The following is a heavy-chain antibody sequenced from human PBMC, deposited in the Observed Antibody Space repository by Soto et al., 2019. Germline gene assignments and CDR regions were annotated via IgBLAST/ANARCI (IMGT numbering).Heavy chain of an antibody. D-gene: IGHD5-12*01. CDR1: GGTYSIYA. V-gene: IGHV1-69*12. CDR3: ARDLGSGYDPGDY. CDR2: IIPIIGTI. Sequence: QVQLVQSGAEVKKPGSSVKVSCKASGGTYSIYAVSWVRQAPGQGLEWMGGIIPIIGTINYAQRFQGRITITGDESTSTAYMELRSLKSEHTAVYYCARDLGSGYDPGDYWGQGTLVTVSS. J-gene: IGHJ4*02.